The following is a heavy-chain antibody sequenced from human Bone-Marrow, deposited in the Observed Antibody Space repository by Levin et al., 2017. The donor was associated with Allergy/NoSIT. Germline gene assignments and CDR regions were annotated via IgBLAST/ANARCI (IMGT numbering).Heavy chain of an antibody. CDR3: ARETRSGRGYGLDV. CDR1: GGSIRSYY. V-gene: IGHV4-59*01. D-gene: IGHD2-8*02. CDR2: VYYSGST. J-gene: IGHJ6*02. Sequence: SQTLSLTCTVTGGSIRSYYWSWIRQPPGKGLEWIGYVYYSGSTKYNPSLKSRVSISLDTSKTQFSLKVDSVTAADTAVYYCARETRSGRGYGLDVWGHGTTVTVSS.